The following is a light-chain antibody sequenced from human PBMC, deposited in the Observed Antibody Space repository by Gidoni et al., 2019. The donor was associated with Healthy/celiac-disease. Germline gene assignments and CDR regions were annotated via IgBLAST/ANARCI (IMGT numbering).Light chain of an antibody. CDR3: QAWDSSVV. CDR2: QDS. J-gene: IGLJ2*01. V-gene: IGLV3-1*01. Sequence: SYELTQPPSVSVSPGQTASITCSGDKLGDKYACWYQQKPGQSPVLVIYQDSKRPSGIPERFSGSHSGNTAPLTISGTQAMDEADYYCQAWDSSVVFGGGTKLTVL. CDR1: KLGDKY.